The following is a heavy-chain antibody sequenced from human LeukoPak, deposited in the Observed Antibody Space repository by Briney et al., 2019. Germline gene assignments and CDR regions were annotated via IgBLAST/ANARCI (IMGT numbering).Heavy chain of an antibody. CDR3: ARSRILAASSPDY. CDR2: INHSGST. V-gene: IGHV4-34*01. D-gene: IGHD2-15*01. J-gene: IGHJ4*02. CDR1: GGSFSGYF. Sequence: PSETLSLTCAVYGGSFSGYFWSWIRQPPGKGLEWIGEINHSGSTNYNPSLKSRVTISVDTSKNQFPLKLSSVTAADTAVYYCARSRILAASSPDYWGQGTLVTVSS.